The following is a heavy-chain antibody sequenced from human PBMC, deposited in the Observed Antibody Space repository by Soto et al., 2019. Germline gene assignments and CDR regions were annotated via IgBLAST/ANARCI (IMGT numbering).Heavy chain of an antibody. CDR3: ARQGGDY. CDR1: CYTFTSYD. J-gene: IGHJ4*02. Sequence: ASVKVSCKASCYTFTSYDINWVRQAPGQGLEWMGWISGFNADTKYAQKFQDRITVTTDTFTTTVYMELRSLTSDDTAVYYCARQGGDYWGQGTPVTVPQ. D-gene: IGHD2-15*01. V-gene: IGHV1-18*01. CDR2: ISGFNADT.